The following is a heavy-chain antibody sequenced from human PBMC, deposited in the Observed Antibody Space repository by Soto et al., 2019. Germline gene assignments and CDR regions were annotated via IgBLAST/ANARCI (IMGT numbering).Heavy chain of an antibody. CDR2: IYYSGST. Sequence: SETLSLTCTVSGGSISSGGYYWSWIRQHPGKGLEWIGYIYYSGSTYYNPSLKSRVTISVDTSKNQFSLKLSSVTAADTAVYYCAGGGYGDSTGVDYWGQGTLVTVS. CDR3: AGGGYGDSTGVDY. CDR1: GGSISSGGYY. J-gene: IGHJ4*02. D-gene: IGHD4-17*01. V-gene: IGHV4-31*03.